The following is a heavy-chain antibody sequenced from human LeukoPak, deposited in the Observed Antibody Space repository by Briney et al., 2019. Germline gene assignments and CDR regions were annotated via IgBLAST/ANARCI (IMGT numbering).Heavy chain of an antibody. J-gene: IGHJ5*02. CDR2: INHSGST. CDR1: GGSFSGYY. V-gene: IGHV4-34*01. CDR3: ASGGGQQLVLGNWFDP. Sequence: PSETLSLTCAVYGGSFSGYYWSWIRQPPGKGLEWIGEINHSGSTNYNPSLKSRVTISVDTSKNQFSLKLSSVTAADTAVYYCASGGGQQLVLGNWFDPWGQGILVTVSS. D-gene: IGHD6-13*01.